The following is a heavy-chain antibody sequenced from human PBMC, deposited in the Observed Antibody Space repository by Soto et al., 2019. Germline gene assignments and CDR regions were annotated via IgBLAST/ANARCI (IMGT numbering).Heavy chain of an antibody. Sequence: QVQLQESGPRLVKSSETLSLVCSVSGDSIIRSFWGWIRQSPVKGLQYIGYISDSGVTDYDPSLNSRVTISAHTAKNQFSLELTSVTAADTAVYYCARGAVDFSGPDTFDIWGQGTMVTVSS. CDR3: ARGAVDFSGPDTFDI. CDR1: GDSIIRSF. J-gene: IGHJ3*02. V-gene: IGHV4-59*01. CDR2: ISDSGVT. D-gene: IGHD5-12*01.